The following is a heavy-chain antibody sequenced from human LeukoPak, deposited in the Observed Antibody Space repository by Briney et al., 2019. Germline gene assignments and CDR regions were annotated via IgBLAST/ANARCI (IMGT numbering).Heavy chain of an antibody. CDR3: AREHYDILTGYLIVYEVYYFDY. D-gene: IGHD3-9*01. CDR2: IYTSGST. Sequence: PSQTLSLTCTVFGGSISSGSYYWSWIRQPAGKGLEWIGRIYTSGSTNYNPSLKSRVTISVDTSKNQFSLKLSSVTAADTAVYYCAREHYDILTGYLIVYEVYYFDYWGQGTLVTVSS. V-gene: IGHV4-61*02. J-gene: IGHJ4*02. CDR1: GGSISSGSYY.